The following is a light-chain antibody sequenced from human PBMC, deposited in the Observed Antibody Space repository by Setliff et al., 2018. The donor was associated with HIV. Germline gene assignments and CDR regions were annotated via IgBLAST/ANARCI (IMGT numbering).Light chain of an antibody. CDR2: EVS. J-gene: IGLJ1*01. CDR1: SSDIGGYSY. CDR3: SSYAITNTLP. Sequence: ALTQPASVSGSPGQSITISCTGTSSDIGGYSYVSWYQQHPGKVPKLIIYEVSNRPSGVSNRFSGSKSGNTASLTISGLQAEDEADYYCSSYAITNTLPFGTGTKVTVL. V-gene: IGLV2-14*01.